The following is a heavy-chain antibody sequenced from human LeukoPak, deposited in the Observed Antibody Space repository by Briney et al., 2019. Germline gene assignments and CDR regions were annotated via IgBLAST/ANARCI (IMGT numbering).Heavy chain of an antibody. CDR1: GGSISSYY. Sequence: SETLSLTCTVPGGSISSYYWSWIRQPPGKGREWIGYIYYSGSTNYNPSLKSRVTLSVATSNNKLRLNLDCVTAAATAVYYFAGAPYYDFWSGYSDSYFDPWGQGTLVTVSS. CDR3: AGAPYYDFWSGYSDSYFDP. D-gene: IGHD3-3*01. V-gene: IGHV4-59*01. CDR2: IYYSGST. J-gene: IGHJ5*02.